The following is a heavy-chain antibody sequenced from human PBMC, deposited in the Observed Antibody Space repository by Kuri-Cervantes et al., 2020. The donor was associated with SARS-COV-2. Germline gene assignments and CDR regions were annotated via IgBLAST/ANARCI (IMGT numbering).Heavy chain of an antibody. V-gene: IGHV3-66*01. CDR1: GFTVSSNY. CDR3: ARYHRGYCTNGVCSYFDY. J-gene: IGHJ4*02. Sequence: GGSLRLSCAASGFTVSSNYMSWVRQAPGKGLEWVSVIYSGGSTYYADSVKGRFTISRDNSKNTLYLQMNSLRAEDTAVYYCARYHRGYCTNGVCSYFDYWGRGTLVTVSS. CDR2: IYSGGST. D-gene: IGHD2-8*01.